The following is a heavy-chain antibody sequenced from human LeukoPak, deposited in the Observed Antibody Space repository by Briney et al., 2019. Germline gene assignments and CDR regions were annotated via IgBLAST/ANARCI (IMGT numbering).Heavy chain of an antibody. V-gene: IGHV3-30*02. CDR1: GFTFSTYG. J-gene: IGHJ6*03. CDR2: IRYDGSNK. D-gene: IGHD5-12*01. CDR3: AKGGGYEAQYYYYYLDV. Sequence: SGGSLRLSCAASGFTFSTYGIHWVRQAPGQGLEWVAFIRYDGSNKYYADSVRGRFTISRDSSKNTLYLQMKSLRAEDTAVYYCAKGGGYEAQYYYYYLDVWGKGTTVTISS.